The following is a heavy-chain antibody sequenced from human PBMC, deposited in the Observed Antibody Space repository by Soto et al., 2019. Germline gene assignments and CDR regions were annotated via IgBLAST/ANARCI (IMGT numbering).Heavy chain of an antibody. D-gene: IGHD2-2*02. Sequence: QVQLVQSGAEVKKPGSSVKVSCKASGGTFSSYAISWVRQAPGQGREWMGGIIPIFGTANYAQKFQGRVTITADESTSTAYMELSSLRSEDTAVYYCARGYCSSTSCYKDYYYGMDVWGQGTTVTVSS. J-gene: IGHJ6*02. CDR1: GGTFSSYA. V-gene: IGHV1-69*01. CDR2: IIPIFGTA. CDR3: ARGYCSSTSCYKDYYYGMDV.